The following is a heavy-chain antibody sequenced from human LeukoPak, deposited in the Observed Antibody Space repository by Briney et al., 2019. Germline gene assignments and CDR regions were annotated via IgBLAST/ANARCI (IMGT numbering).Heavy chain of an antibody. V-gene: IGHV3-74*01. CDR2: TSKDGSDT. CDR1: GFTFSDSW. Sequence: GGSLRLSCAASGFTFSDSWMHWRSQVPGKGPEWLSRTSKDGSDTVYAASAKGRVTASRDNAKNTVYLELTNLRPDDTAVYYCARGGYSGSYYRFSRGRGTLVTVAS. J-gene: IGHJ4*02. D-gene: IGHD5-12*01. CDR3: ARGGYSGSYYRFS.